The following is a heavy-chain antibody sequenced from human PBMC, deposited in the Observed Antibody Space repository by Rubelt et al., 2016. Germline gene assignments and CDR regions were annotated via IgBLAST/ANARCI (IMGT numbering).Heavy chain of an antibody. CDR3: ARTDYGDYGSAFDI. Sequence: QVQLQQWGAGLLKPSETLSLTCAVYGGSFSGYYWSWIRQPPGKGLEWIGEINHSGSTNYNSSLKSRVTISVDTSKNHFSLKLSSVTAADTAVYYCARTDYGDYGSAFDIWGQGTMVTVSS. CDR1: GGSFSGYY. CDR2: INHSGST. J-gene: IGHJ3*02. D-gene: IGHD4-17*01. V-gene: IGHV4-34*01.